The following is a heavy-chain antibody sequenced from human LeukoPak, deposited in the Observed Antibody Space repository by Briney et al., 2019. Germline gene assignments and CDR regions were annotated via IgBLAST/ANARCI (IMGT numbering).Heavy chain of an antibody. J-gene: IGHJ4*02. Sequence: PGGSLRLSCAASGFTLSIYAMRWVRQAPGKGLEWVSTISGGGGSAYYADSVKGRFTISRDNSKNTPYLQVNSLRAEHTGVYFCAKDQDNYYCDYSGQGTLVTVSS. CDR3: AKDQDNYYCDY. CDR2: ISGGGGSA. CDR1: GFTLSIYA. V-gene: IGHV3-23*01. D-gene: IGHD1-1*01.